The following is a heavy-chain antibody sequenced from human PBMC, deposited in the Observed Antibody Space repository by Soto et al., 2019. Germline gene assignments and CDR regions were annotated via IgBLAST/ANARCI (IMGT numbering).Heavy chain of an antibody. D-gene: IGHD6-13*01. J-gene: IGHJ5*02. CDR1: GYTFTSYY. CDR3: ARAGIAAAHFLNWFGP. CDR2: INPSGGST. V-gene: IGHV1-46*01. Sequence: ASVKVSCKASGYTFTSYYMHWVRQAPGQGLEWMGIINPSGGSTSYAQKFQGRVTMTRDTSTSTVYMELSSLRSEDTAVYYCARAGIAAAHFLNWFGPWGQGTLVTVSS.